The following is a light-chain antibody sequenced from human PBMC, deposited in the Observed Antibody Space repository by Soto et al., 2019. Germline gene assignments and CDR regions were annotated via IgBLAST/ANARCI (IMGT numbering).Light chain of an antibody. CDR1: QSVSSSY. V-gene: IGKV3-20*01. Sequence: EIVMTQSPDTRSLSPGERATLSCRASQSVSSSYLAWYQQKPGLPPRLLIYGASSRATGIPDRFSGSGSGTDFTLTISRLEPEDFAVYYCQHYGSSSLTFGPGTKVDIK. J-gene: IGKJ3*01. CDR2: GAS. CDR3: QHYGSSSLT.